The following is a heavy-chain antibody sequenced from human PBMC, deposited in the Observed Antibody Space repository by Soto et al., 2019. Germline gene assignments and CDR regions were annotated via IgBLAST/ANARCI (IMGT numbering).Heavy chain of an antibody. Sequence: EVQLLESGGGLVQPGGSLRLSCAASGFTFSSQTMSWVRQAPGKGLEWVSVISSSGSTSYTDSVEGRFTISKDSSKNTLYLQLNSLRVKDTAVYYCAKGARDVDYWGQGTLVTVSS. CDR1: GFTFSSQT. D-gene: IGHD5-12*01. CDR3: AKGARDVDY. CDR2: ISSSGST. V-gene: IGHV3-23*01. J-gene: IGHJ4*02.